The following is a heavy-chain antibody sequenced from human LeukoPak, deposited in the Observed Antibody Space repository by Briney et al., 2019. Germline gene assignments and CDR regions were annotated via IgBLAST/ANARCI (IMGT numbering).Heavy chain of an antibody. J-gene: IGHJ5*02. Sequence: SETLSLTCAVYDGSFSGYYWSWIRQPAGKGLEWIGRIYTSGSTNYNPSLKSRVTISVDTSKNQFSLKLSSVTAADTAVYYCAREAVVVVAQYWFDPWGQGTLVTVSS. V-gene: IGHV4-4*07. CDR2: IYTSGST. D-gene: IGHD2-15*01. CDR1: DGSFSGYY. CDR3: AREAVVVVAQYWFDP.